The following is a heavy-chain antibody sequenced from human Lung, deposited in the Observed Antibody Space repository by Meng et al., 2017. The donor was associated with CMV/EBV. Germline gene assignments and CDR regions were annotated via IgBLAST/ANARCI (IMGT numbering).Heavy chain of an antibody. D-gene: IGHD5-24*01. CDR2: IYYTGST. J-gene: IGHJ4*02. V-gene: IGHV4-31*11. CDR3: AREAGRDGYATPKFDY. Sequence: GQVRGSATGLVNASQGRSLTRAVPGGSIGSGGYYWGWIRQHPGKGLEWIGYIYYTGSTFYNPSLKSRVTISVDTSKNQFSLKLIPATAADTAVYYCAREAGRDGYATPKFDYWGQGTLVTVSS. CDR1: GGSIGSGGYY.